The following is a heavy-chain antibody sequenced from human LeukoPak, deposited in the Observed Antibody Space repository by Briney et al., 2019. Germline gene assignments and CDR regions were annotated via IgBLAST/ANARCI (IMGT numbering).Heavy chain of an antibody. Sequence: GESLKISCKGSGYSFTSYWIGWVRQMPGKGLEWMGIIYPGDSDTRYSPSFQGQVTISADKSISTAYLQWSSLKASDTAMYYCARLRRYCSSTSCYGNWFDPWGQGTLVTVSS. V-gene: IGHV5-51*01. J-gene: IGHJ5*02. CDR2: IYPGDSDT. D-gene: IGHD2-2*01. CDR3: ARLRRYCSSTSCYGNWFDP. CDR1: GYSFTSYW.